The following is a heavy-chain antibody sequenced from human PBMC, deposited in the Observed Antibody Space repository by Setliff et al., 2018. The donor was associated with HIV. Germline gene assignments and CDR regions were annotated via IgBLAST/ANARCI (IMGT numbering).Heavy chain of an antibody. CDR2: MYHSGST. CDR1: GYSISSGYY. V-gene: IGHV4-38-2*02. Sequence: LSLTCTVSGYSISSGYYWGWIRQPPGKGLEWIGSMYHSGSTYYNPSLKSRVTISLDTSKNQFSLKLSSVTAADTAVYYCASMERGSGFSNRNYFDYWGQGTLVTVSS. CDR3: ASMERGSGFSNRNYFDY. J-gene: IGHJ4*02. D-gene: IGHD6-19*01.